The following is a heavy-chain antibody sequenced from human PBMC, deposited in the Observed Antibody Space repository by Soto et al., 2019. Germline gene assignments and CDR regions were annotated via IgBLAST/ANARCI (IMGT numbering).Heavy chain of an antibody. V-gene: IGHV4-59*08. Sequence: PSETLSLTCTVSGGSISSYYWSWIRQPPGKGLEWIGYIYYSGSTNYNPSLKSRVTISVDTSKNQFSLKLSSVTAADTAVYYCASSYYDILTGYYPFDPWGQGTLVTVS. D-gene: IGHD3-9*01. CDR2: IYYSGST. CDR3: ASSYYDILTGYYPFDP. J-gene: IGHJ5*02. CDR1: GGSISSYY.